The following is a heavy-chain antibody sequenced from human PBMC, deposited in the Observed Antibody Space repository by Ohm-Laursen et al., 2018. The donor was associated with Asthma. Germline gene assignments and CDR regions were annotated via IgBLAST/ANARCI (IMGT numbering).Heavy chain of an antibody. J-gene: IGHJ4*02. CDR1: GGSITNYY. CDR2: IFYSGST. CDR3: ARDSSEVSWGHHLFDS. V-gene: IGHV4-59*01. D-gene: IGHD3-16*01. Sequence: SETLSLTWNVSGGSITNYYWSWIRQPPGKGLEWIGNIFYSGSTNYNPSLKSRVTISVGTSKNEFSLRLSSLTAADTAVYYCARDSSEVSWGHHLFDSWGQGTLVTDSS.